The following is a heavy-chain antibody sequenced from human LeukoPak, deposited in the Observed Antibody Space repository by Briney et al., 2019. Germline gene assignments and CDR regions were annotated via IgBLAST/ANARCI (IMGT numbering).Heavy chain of an antibody. V-gene: IGHV3-30-3*01. CDR3: ARAKANYYDGEFDY. Sequence: GGSLRLSCAASGFTVVSNYMNWVRQAPGKGLEWVAVISYDGSNKYYADSVKGRFTISRDNSKNTLYLQMNSLRAEDTAVYYCARAKANYYDGEFDYWGQGTLVTVSS. CDR1: GFTVVSNY. CDR2: ISYDGSNK. J-gene: IGHJ4*02. D-gene: IGHD3-22*01.